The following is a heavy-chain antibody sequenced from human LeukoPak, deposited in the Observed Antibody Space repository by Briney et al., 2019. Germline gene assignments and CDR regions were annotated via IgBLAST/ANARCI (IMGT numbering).Heavy chain of an antibody. CDR2: IFYSGGT. CDR1: GGSINTPNYY. D-gene: IGHD5-24*01. Sequence: SETLSLTCTVSGGSINTPNYYWGWIRQTPGKGLEWIGNIFYSGGTYYNPSLKSRVTISVDTSKNQFSLKLSSVTAADTAVYYCARALEPRDGYNMGHWGQGTLVTVSS. V-gene: IGHV4-39*07. J-gene: IGHJ4*02. CDR3: ARALEPRDGYNMGH.